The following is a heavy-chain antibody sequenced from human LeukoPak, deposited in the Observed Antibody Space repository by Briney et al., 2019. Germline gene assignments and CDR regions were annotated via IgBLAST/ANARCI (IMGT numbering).Heavy chain of an antibody. CDR1: GFTFSDTY. D-gene: IGHD1-26*01. V-gene: IGHV3-11*04. Sequence: GGSLRLSCAVSGFTFSDTYMTWIRQAPGKGLESLSYISPSGTDISYADSVKGRFTISRDNAKNSLYLQMNSLRVEDTAVYYCARGKSGSYGTKGYWGQGTLVTVSS. J-gene: IGHJ4*02. CDR2: ISPSGTDI. CDR3: ARGKSGSYGTKGY.